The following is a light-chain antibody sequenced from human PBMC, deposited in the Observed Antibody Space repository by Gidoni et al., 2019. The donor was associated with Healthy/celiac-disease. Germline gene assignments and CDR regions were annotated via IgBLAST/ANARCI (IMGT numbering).Light chain of an antibody. CDR2: DDS. CDR3: QVWDSSSDPDVV. Sequence: SYVLTQPPSVSVAPGQTARSTCGGNNIGSKSVHWYQQKPVQAPVLVVYDDSDRPSGIPERFSGSNSGNTATLTISRVEAGDEADYYCQVWDSSSDPDVVFGGGTKLTVL. J-gene: IGLJ2*01. V-gene: IGLV3-21*02. CDR1: NIGSKS.